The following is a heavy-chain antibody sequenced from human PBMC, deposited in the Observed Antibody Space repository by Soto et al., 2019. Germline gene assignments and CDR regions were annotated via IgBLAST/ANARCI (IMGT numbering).Heavy chain of an antibody. D-gene: IGHD6-19*01. J-gene: IGHJ3*02. Sequence: SETLSLTCTVSGVSIINYHWSCIRHSPGKGLEWIGDIHFMGSTKYNPSLKSRVSISLDTSQNQFSLNLTSVTAADTAVYYCARDWAVAGVDAFDIWGQGTVVTVSS. CDR3: ARDWAVAGVDAFDI. V-gene: IGHV4-59*01. CDR1: GVSIINYH. CDR2: IHFMGST.